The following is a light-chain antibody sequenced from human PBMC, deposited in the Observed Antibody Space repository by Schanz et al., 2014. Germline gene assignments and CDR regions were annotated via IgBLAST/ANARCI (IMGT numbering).Light chain of an antibody. CDR1: SSDVGGYNY. J-gene: IGLJ2*01. CDR2: DVS. CDR3: SSYTGSYTLL. V-gene: IGLV2-14*01. Sequence: QSALTQPASVSGSPGQSITISCTGTSSDVGGYNYVSWYQQHPGKAPKLMIYDVSNRPSGVSNRFSGSKSGNTASLTISGLQAEDEADYYCSSYTGSYTLLFGGGTKLTVL.